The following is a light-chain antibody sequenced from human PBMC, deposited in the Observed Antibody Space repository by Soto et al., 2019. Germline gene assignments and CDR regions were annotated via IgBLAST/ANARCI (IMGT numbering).Light chain of an antibody. CDR1: QSVSSSY. J-gene: IGKJ1*01. CDR2: GAS. V-gene: IGKV3-20*01. Sequence: EIVLTQSPGTLSLSPGERATLSCRASQSVSSSYLAWYQQKPGQAPRLLIYGASSSATGIPDRFSGSGSGTAFTLTISRLEPEDFAVYYCQQYGNAFGQGTKVEIK. CDR3: QQYGNA.